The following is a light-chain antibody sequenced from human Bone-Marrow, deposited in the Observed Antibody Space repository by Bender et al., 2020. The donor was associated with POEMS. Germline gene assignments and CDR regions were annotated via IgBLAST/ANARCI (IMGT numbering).Light chain of an antibody. Sequence: QSALTQPPSASGSPGQSVTISCTGTNSDVTARNYVSWYQQHPGKAPKLIIYDVTKRPSGVPDRFSGSNSGNTASLTISGLQAEDEADYYCQVWGYNTVVFGGGTKLTVL. V-gene: IGLV2-8*01. CDR1: NSDVTARNY. CDR3: QVWGYNTVV. CDR2: DVT. J-gene: IGLJ2*01.